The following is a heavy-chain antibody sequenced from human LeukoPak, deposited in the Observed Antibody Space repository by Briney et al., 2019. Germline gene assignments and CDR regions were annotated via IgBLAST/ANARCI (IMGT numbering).Heavy chain of an antibody. CDR1: GYTFTSYG. CDR3: ASSDSVFQALDP. D-gene: IGHD2-21*01. V-gene: IGHV1-18*01. J-gene: IGHJ5*02. Sequence: ASVKVSCKASGYTFTSYGISWVRQAPGQGLEWMGWISAYNGNTNYAQKLQGRVTMTTDTSTGTAYMELRSLRSDDTAVYYCASSDSVFQALDPWGQGTLVTVSS. CDR2: ISAYNGNT.